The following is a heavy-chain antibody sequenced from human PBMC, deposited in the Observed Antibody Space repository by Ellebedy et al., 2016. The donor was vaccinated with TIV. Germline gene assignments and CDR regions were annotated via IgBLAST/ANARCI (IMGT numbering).Heavy chain of an antibody. Sequence: GESLKISCAASGFTFSSYWMHWVRQAPGKGLVWVSRISPDGHNAGYADSVKGRFTISRDNSKNTFYLQMNSLRVEDTAVYYCASGGTSDYWGQGALVTVSS. CDR3: ASGGTSDY. CDR2: ISPDGHNA. J-gene: IGHJ4*02. D-gene: IGHD2-2*01. V-gene: IGHV3-74*01. CDR1: GFTFSSYW.